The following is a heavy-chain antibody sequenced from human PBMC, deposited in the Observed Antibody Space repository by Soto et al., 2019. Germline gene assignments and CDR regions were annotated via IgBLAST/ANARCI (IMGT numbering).Heavy chain of an antibody. J-gene: IGHJ4*02. D-gene: IGHD3-9*01. CDR2: IYYRGNT. CDR1: GDSINSDSYY. Sequence: QLQLQESGPGLVKPSETLSLTCSVSGDSINSDSYYWGWIRQPPGKGLEWIGSIYYRGNTYYNPSLKTRGTISLDKSKSQFSRKLNSVTAADSAVYFCARLEGLATISYYFDYWGQGTLVTVSS. CDR3: ARLEGLATISYYFDY. V-gene: IGHV4-39*01.